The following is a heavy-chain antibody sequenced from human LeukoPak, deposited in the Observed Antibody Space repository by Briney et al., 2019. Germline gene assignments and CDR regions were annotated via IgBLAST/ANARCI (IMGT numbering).Heavy chain of an antibody. Sequence: SETLSLTCTVSGGSISSYYWTWIRQPPGKGLEWSGYIHYSGSSRSHPSLNSRVTMSVDTSRSQFFLKLTSVTAADTAVYYCARGRRTAVVTDFDYWGQGTLVTVSS. CDR2: IHYSGSS. CDR1: GGSISSYY. CDR3: ARGRRTAVVTDFDY. V-gene: IGHV4-59*01. J-gene: IGHJ4*02. D-gene: IGHD2-21*02.